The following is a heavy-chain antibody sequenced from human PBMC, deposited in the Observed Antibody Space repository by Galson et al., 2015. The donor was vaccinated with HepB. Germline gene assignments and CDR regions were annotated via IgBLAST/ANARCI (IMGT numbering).Heavy chain of an antibody. CDR1: GYTFTSYG. CDR2: ISVYNGNT. D-gene: IGHD3-10*01. Sequence: SVKVSCKASGYTFTSYGLSWVRQAPGQGLEWMGWISVYNGNTNYAQKVQGRVIMTTDTSTSTAYMELRSLRSDDTAVYYCARDGHVMVRGVIINYNYYGMDVWGQGTTVTVSS. CDR3: ARDGHVMVRGVIINYNYYGMDV. J-gene: IGHJ6*02. V-gene: IGHV1-18*04.